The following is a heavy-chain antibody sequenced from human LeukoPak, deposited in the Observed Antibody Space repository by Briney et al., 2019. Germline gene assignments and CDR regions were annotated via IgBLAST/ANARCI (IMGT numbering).Heavy chain of an antibody. CDR2: IRGDGVST. CDR1: GFTFSSYA. V-gene: IGHV3-43*02. D-gene: IGHD5-24*01. Sequence: PGGSLRLSCAASGFTFSSYAMSWVRQAPGKGLEWVSLIRGDGVSTYYADSVKGRFTISRDNSKNSLYLQMNSLRTEDTALYYCQLSLDYWGQGTLVTVSS. J-gene: IGHJ4*02. CDR3: QLSLDY.